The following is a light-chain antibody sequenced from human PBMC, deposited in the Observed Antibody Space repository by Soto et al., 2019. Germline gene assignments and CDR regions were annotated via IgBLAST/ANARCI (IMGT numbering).Light chain of an antibody. Sequence: QSALTQPASVSGSPGQSLTIYCTGTSSDGGGYNYVSWYQQHPGKAPKLMIYEVSNRPSGVSNRFSGSKSGNTASLTISGLQAEDEADYYCSSYTSSSTSVVFGGGTKLTVL. J-gene: IGLJ2*01. CDR1: SSDGGGYNY. V-gene: IGLV2-14*01. CDR3: SSYTSSSTSVV. CDR2: EVS.